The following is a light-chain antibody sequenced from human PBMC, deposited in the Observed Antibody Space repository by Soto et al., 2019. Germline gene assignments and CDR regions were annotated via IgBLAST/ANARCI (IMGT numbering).Light chain of an antibody. CDR2: GAS. J-gene: IGKJ4*01. V-gene: IGKV3-20*01. CDR3: QQHGSSPPFT. CDR1: QSVNSSY. Sequence: EIVLTQSPGTLSLSPGERATLSCTVSQSVNSSYLSWYQLKSGQAPSLLFYGASSRATGIPDRFSGSGSGAAFTLTISRREPEAFAVYYCQQHGSSPPFTSGGGTKVEIK.